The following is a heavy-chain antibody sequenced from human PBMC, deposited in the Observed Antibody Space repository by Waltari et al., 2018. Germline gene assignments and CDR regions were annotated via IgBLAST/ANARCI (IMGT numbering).Heavy chain of an antibody. V-gene: IGHV4-38-2*02. D-gene: IGHD3-22*01. Sequence: QVQLQESGPGLVKPSETLSLTCTVSGYSISSGYYWGWIRQPPGKGLEWIGSIYHSGSTYYNPSLKSRVTLSVDTSKNQFSLKLSSVTAADTAVYYCARDRGYYYDSSGYPYFDYWGQGTLVTVSS. CDR2: IYHSGST. CDR3: ARDRGYYYDSSGYPYFDY. J-gene: IGHJ4*02. CDR1: GYSISSGYY.